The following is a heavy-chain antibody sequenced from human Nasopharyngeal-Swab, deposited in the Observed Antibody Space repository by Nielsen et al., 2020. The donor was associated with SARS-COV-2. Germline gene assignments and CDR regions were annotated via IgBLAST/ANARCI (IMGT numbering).Heavy chain of an antibody. Sequence: GGSLRLSCAASGFTFSSAWMSWVRQAPGKGLEWVGRIKSKTDGGTTDYAAPVKGRFTISRDDSKNTLYLQMNSMKTEDTAVYYCTTEIVVVAANAFDIWGQGTMVTVSS. D-gene: IGHD3-22*01. CDR2: IKSKTDGGTT. J-gene: IGHJ3*02. CDR1: GFTFSSAW. V-gene: IGHV3-15*01. CDR3: TTEIVVVAANAFDI.